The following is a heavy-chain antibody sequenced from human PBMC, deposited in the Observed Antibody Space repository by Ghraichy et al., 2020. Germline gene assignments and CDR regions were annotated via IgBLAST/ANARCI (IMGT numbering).Heavy chain of an antibody. V-gene: IGHV3-21*01. CDR3: ARENAYSYDYIWGTYRYPDDY. CDR1: GFTFSNYS. J-gene: IGHJ4*02. D-gene: IGHD3-16*02. Sequence: GGSLRLSCAASGFTFSNYSMNWVRQAPGKGLKWVASISSSSRYIYYGDSVKGRFTISRDNAKNSLYLQMNSLRAEDTAVYYCARENAYSYDYIWGTYRYPDDYWGQGTLVTVSS. CDR2: ISSSSRYI.